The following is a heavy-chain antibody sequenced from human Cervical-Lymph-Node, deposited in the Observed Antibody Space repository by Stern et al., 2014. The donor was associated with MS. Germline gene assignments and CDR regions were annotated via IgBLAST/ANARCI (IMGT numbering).Heavy chain of an antibody. CDR1: GYSFTIYY. Sequence: MQLVQSGAEVKKPGESLKISCKLSGYSFTIYYIAWVRQMPGKGLEWMGVIYPYDSDTTNSPSFQGQVAISADKSITPAYLQWSSRRASDTAMYYCARHVQGFDYWGQGTLVTVSS. V-gene: IGHV5-51*01. CDR3: ARHVQGFDY. CDR2: IYPYDSDT. J-gene: IGHJ4*02.